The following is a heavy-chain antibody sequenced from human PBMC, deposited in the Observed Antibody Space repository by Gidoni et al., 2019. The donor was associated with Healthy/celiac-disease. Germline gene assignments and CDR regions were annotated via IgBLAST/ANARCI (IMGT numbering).Heavy chain of an antibody. CDR1: GFTFSDYY. CDR2: ISSSGSTI. Sequence: QVQLVESGGGLVKPGGSLRLSCAASGFTFSDYYMRWIRQAPGKGLEWVSYISSSGSTIYYADSVKGRFTISRDNAKNSLYLQMNSLRAEDTAVYYCARDKDGGYYYGSGSPQYYFDYWGQGTLVTVSS. CDR3: ARDKDGGYYYGSGSPQYYFDY. J-gene: IGHJ4*02. D-gene: IGHD3-10*01. V-gene: IGHV3-11*01.